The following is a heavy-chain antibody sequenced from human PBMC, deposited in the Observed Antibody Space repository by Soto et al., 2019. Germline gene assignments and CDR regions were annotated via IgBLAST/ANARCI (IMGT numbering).Heavy chain of an antibody. CDR2: INYNGVNT. Sequence: QPGGSLRLSCAASGFTFSRYSMNWVRQAPGRGLEWVATINYNGVNTHLAESVKGRFAISRDNSKRTVDLHMTRLRAEDTATYYCVYWVSVHFDNWRQGTVLTVSS. D-gene: IGHD2-8*02. CDR1: GFTFSRYS. CDR3: VYWVSVHFDN. J-gene: IGHJ4*02. V-gene: IGHV3-23*01.